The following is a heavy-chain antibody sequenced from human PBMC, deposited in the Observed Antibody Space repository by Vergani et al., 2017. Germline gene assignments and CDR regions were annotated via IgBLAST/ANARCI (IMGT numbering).Heavy chain of an antibody. CDR1: GGSISSYY. J-gene: IGHJ5*02. V-gene: IGHV4-59*01. CDR2: IYYSGST. Sequence: QVQLQESGPGLVKPSQTLSITCTVSGGSISSYYWSWIRQPPGKGLEWIGYIYYSGSTNYNPSLKSRVTISVDTSKNQFSLKLSSVTAADTAVYYCARDGRPPWFDPWGQGTLVTVSS. CDR3: ARDGRPPWFDP.